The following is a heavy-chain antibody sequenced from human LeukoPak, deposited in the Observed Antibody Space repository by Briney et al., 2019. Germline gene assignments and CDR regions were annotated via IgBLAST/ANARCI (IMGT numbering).Heavy chain of an antibody. V-gene: IGHV3-23*01. CDR3: AKDQYGGNPQYYFDY. J-gene: IGHJ4*02. D-gene: IGHD4-23*01. CDR1: GFTFSSYA. Sequence: PGRSLRLSCAPSGFTFSSYAMSWVRQAPGKGLDWVSAISGSGGNTYYADSVKGRFTISRDNSKNTLYLQMNSLRAEDTAVYYCAKDQYGGNPQYYFDYWGQGTLVTVSS. CDR2: ISGSGGNT.